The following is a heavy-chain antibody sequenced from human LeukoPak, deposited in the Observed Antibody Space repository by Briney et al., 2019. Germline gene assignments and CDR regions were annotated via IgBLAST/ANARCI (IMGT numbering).Heavy chain of an antibody. CDR2: INPSSGST. V-gene: IGHV1-46*01. D-gene: IGHD5-24*01. J-gene: IGHJ4*02. CDR1: GYTFTSYY. CDR3: VRSKMAGDY. Sequence: ASVKVSCKASGYTFTSYYMHWVRQAPGQGLEWMGIINPSSGSTTYAQKFQGRVTMTRDTSTSTVYMELSSLRSEDTAAYYCVRSKMAGDYWGQGTLVTVSS.